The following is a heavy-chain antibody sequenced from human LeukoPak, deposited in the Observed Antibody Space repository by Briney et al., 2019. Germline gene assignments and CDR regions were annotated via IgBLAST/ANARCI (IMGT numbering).Heavy chain of an antibody. D-gene: IGHD6-13*01. CDR3: ARDSATHSSSWTTYFDY. CDR1: GFTFSSYE. V-gene: IGHV3-48*03. CDR2: ISSSGSTI. J-gene: IGHJ4*02. Sequence: GGSLRLSCAASGFTFSSYEMIWVRQAPGKGLEWVSYISSSGSTIYYADSVKGRFTISRDNAKNSLYLQMNSLRAEDTAVYYCARDSATHSSSWTTYFDYWGQGTLVTVSS.